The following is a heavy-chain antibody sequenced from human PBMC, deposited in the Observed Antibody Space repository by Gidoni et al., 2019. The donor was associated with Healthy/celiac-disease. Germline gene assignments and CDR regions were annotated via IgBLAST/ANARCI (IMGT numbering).Heavy chain of an antibody. CDR1: GGSISSYY. CDR2: IYYSGST. Sequence: QVQLQESGPGLVKPSATLSLTCTVSGGSISSYYWSWIRQPPGKGLEWIGYIYYSGSTNYNPSLKSRVTISVDTSKNQFSLKLSSVTAADTAVYYCAGVPAAVLYYYYGMDVWGQGTTVTVSS. D-gene: IGHD2-2*01. J-gene: IGHJ6*02. V-gene: IGHV4-59*01. CDR3: AGVPAAVLYYYYGMDV.